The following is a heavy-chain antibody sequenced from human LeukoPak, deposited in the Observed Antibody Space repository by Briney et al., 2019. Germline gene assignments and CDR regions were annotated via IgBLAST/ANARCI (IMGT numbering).Heavy chain of an antibody. Sequence: PGGSLRLSCAGSGFTFSSYAMSWVRQAPGKGLEWASAISGSGGSTYYADSVKGRFTISRDNSKNTLYLQMNSLRAEDTAVYYCAKMRNYCSGGSCYRYYFDYWGQGTLVTVSS. CDR3: AKMRNYCSGGSCYRYYFDY. CDR1: GFTFSSYA. J-gene: IGHJ4*02. CDR2: ISGSGGST. D-gene: IGHD2-15*01. V-gene: IGHV3-23*01.